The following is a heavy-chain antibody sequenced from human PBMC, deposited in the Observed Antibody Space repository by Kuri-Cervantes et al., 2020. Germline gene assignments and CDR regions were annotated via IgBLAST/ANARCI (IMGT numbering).Heavy chain of an antibody. J-gene: IGHJ4*02. CDR1: GFTFSGSA. CDR3: TAYPHDY. V-gene: IGHV3-73*01. CDR2: IRSKANSYAT. Sequence: GESLKISCAASGFTFSGSAMHWVRQASGKGLEWVGRIRSKANSYATAYAASVKGRFTISRDDSKNTAYLQMNSLKTEDTAVYYCTAYPHDYWGQGTLVTVSS.